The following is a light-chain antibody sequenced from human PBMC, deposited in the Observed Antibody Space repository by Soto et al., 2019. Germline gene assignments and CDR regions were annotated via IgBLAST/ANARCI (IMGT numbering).Light chain of an antibody. Sequence: QSALTQPASVSGSPGPSITISCTGTRTDVGGFNHVSWYQQHPGKAPKVIIYEVYNRPSGVSSRFSGSKSGNTASLSISGLQAEDEADYYCSSYTSISALDVFGTGTKVTVL. V-gene: IGLV2-14*01. CDR2: EVY. J-gene: IGLJ1*01. CDR3: SSYTSISALDV. CDR1: RTDVGGFNH.